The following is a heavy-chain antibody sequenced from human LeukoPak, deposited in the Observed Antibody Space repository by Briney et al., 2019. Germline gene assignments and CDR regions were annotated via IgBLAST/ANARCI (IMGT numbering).Heavy chain of an antibody. Sequence: SETLSLTCTVSGGSISSGDYYWSWIRQPPGKGLEWIGYIYYSGSTYYSPSLKSRVTISVDTSKNQFSLKLSSVTAADTAVYYCARGPRGYYGSGSFYFDYWGQGTLATVSS. CDR2: IYYSGST. J-gene: IGHJ4*02. CDR3: ARGPRGYYGSGSFYFDY. CDR1: GGSISSGDYY. D-gene: IGHD3-10*01. V-gene: IGHV4-30-4*01.